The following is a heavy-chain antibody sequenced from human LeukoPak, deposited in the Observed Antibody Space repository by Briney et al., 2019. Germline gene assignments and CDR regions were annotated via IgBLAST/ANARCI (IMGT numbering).Heavy chain of an antibody. D-gene: IGHD2-2*01. CDR1: GGTFSSYA. CDR2: IIPIFGTA. Sequence: SVKVSCKASGGTFSSYAISWVRQAPGQRLEWMGGIIPIFGTANYAQKFQGRVTITADESTSTAYMELSSLRSEDTAVYYCARGRAYCSSTSCYGGDWFDPWGQGTLVTVSS. CDR3: ARGRAYCSSTSCYGGDWFDP. V-gene: IGHV1-69*13. J-gene: IGHJ5*02.